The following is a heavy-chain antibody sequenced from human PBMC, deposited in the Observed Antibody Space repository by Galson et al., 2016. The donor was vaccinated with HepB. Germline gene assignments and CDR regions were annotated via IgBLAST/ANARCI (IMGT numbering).Heavy chain of an antibody. CDR3: ARVFTMVRGVTNTFYYYGMDV. D-gene: IGHD3-10*01. Sequence: SVKVSCKASGYTLTDYYIHWVRQAPGQGLEWMGWINPNSGGTNYARKFQGRVTMTRDTSISTAYMELSGLKSDDTAVYYCARVFTMVRGVTNTFYYYGMDVWGQGTTVTGSS. J-gene: IGHJ6*02. V-gene: IGHV1-2*02. CDR2: INPNSGGT. CDR1: GYTLTDYY.